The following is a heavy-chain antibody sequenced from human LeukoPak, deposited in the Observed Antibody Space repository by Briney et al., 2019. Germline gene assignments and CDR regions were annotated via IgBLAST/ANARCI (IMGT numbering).Heavy chain of an antibody. J-gene: IGHJ5*02. CDR1: GFTFSSYA. CDR2: ISYDGSNK. V-gene: IGHV3-30-3*01. Sequence: GGSLRLSCAASGFTFSSYAMHWVRQAPGKGLEWVAVISYDGSNKYYADSVKGRFTISRDNSKNTLYLQMNSLRAEDTAVYYCARETYDFWSGYYTLWSYNWFDPWGQGTLVTASS. D-gene: IGHD3-3*01. CDR3: ARETYDFWSGYYTLWSYNWFDP.